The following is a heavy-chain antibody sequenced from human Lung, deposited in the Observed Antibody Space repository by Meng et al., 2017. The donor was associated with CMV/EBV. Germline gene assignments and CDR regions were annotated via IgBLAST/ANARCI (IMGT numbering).Heavy chain of an antibody. V-gene: IGHV1-2*02. CDR2: INPNSGGS. J-gene: IGHJ5*02. Sequence: ASVTVSXKASGYTFTGYYMHWVRQAPGQGLEWMGWINPNSGGSNYAQKFQGRVTMTRDTSISTAYMELSRLRSDVTAVYYGARGLGYCSSNSCQVGFDPWGQGTLVTVSS. CDR3: ARGLGYCSSNSCQVGFDP. CDR1: GYTFTGYY. D-gene: IGHD2-2*01.